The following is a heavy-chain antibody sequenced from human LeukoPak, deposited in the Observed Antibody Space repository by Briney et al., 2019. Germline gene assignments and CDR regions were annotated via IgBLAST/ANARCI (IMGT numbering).Heavy chain of an antibody. V-gene: IGHV4-59*01. Sequence: PSETLSLTCTGSGGSISSYYWSWIRQPPGKGLEWIRYIYYSGSANYNPSLKSRVTISVDTSKNQFSLKLSSVTAADTAVYYCASSARYDILTGYLPDYYYYGMDVWGQGTTVTVSS. CDR1: GGSISSYY. J-gene: IGHJ6*02. CDR3: ASSARYDILTGYLPDYYYYGMDV. D-gene: IGHD3-9*01. CDR2: IYYSGSA.